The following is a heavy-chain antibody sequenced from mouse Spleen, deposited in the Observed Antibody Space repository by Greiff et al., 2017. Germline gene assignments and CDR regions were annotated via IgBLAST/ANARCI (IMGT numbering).Heavy chain of an antibody. J-gene: IGHJ1*01. D-gene: IGHD1-1*01. CDR1: GFTFSSYA. CDR2: ISSGGSYT. V-gene: IGHV5-9-3*01. Sequence: EVQGVESGGGLVKPGGSLKLSCAASGFTFSSYAMSWVRQTPEKRLEWVATISSGGSYTYYPDSVKGRFTISRDNAKNTLYLQMSSLRSEDTAMYYCARRPLYYYGSSSWYFDVWGAGTTVTVSS. CDR3: ARRPLYYYGSSSWYFDV.